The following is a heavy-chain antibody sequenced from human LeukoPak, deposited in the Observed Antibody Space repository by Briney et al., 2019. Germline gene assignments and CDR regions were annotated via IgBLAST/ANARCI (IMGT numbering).Heavy chain of an antibody. Sequence: SETLSLTCTVSGGSISSSSYYWGWIRQPPGKGLEWIGSIYYSGSTYYNPSLKSRVTISVDTSKNQFSLKLSSVTAADTVVYYCARDLSLRAFDIWGQGTMVTVSS. CDR3: ARDLSLRAFDI. D-gene: IGHD4-17*01. J-gene: IGHJ3*02. CDR2: IYYSGST. CDR1: GGSISSSSYY. V-gene: IGHV4-39*07.